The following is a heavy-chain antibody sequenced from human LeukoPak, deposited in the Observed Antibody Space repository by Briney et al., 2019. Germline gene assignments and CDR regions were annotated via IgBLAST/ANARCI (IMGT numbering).Heavy chain of an antibody. Sequence: ASVRVSCKASGYIFTDYYMHWVRQAPGQGLEWMGWINPNSGDTNYAQKFQGRVTLTRDTSILTAYMELSRLRSDDTAVYYCARDGGFDYWGQGTLVTVSS. CDR2: INPNSGDT. D-gene: IGHD4-23*01. CDR3: ARDGGFDY. V-gene: IGHV1-2*02. CDR1: GYIFTDYY. J-gene: IGHJ4*02.